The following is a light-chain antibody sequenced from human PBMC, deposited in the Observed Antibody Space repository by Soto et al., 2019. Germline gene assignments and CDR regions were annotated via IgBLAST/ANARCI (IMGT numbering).Light chain of an antibody. Sequence: QSVLTQPPSVSGGPGERVTISCTGSSSDIGAGYRVRWYQQVPGTAPKLLIYDNTNRPSGVSVRFSGSKSGTSASLAISGLQAEDEADYYCQSFDKYLSAVVFGGGTQLTVL. V-gene: IGLV1-40*01. CDR1: SSDIGAGYR. CDR2: DNT. CDR3: QSFDKYLSAVV. J-gene: IGLJ2*01.